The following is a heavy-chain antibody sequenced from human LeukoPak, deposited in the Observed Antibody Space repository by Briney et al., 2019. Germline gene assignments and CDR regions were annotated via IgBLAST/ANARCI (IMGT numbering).Heavy chain of an antibody. CDR2: INPNSGGT. D-gene: IGHD2-15*01. V-gene: IGHV1-2*06. CDR1: GYTFTGYY. J-gene: IGHJ5*02. Sequence: ASVKVSCKASGYTFTGYYMYWVRQAPGQGLEWMGRINPNSGGTDYAQNFQGRVTMTRDTSISIAYMELSRLRSNDTAVYYCARAYCSGGTCYLVENWFDPWGQGTLVTVSS. CDR3: ARAYCSGGTCYLVENWFDP.